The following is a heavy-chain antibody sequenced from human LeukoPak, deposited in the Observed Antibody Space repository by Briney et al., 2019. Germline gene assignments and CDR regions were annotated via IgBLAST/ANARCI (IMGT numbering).Heavy chain of an antibody. Sequence: ASVKVSCKASGYTFTDYYMHWVRQAPGQGLEWMGWINPNRGGTNYAQKFQGRVTMTRGTSITTAYMELSRLRSDDTAVYYCARWYYDSSGYYRLDYWGQGTLVTVSS. V-gene: IGHV1-2*02. D-gene: IGHD3-22*01. J-gene: IGHJ4*02. CDR3: ARWYYDSSGYYRLDY. CDR1: GYTFTDYY. CDR2: INPNRGGT.